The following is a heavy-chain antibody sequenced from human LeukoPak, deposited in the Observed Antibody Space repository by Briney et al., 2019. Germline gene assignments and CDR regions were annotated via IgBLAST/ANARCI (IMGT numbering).Heavy chain of an antibody. J-gene: IGHJ6*03. CDR3: ARDQLRFNVYYMDV. CDR2: IRYDGSNK. CDR1: GFTFSSYG. D-gene: IGHD3-3*01. Sequence: PGGSLRLSCAASGFTFSSYGMHWVRQAPGKGLEWVAFIRYDGSNKYYADPVKGRFTISRDNSKNTLYLQMNSLRAEDTALYYCARDQLRFNVYYMDVWGKGTTVTVSS. V-gene: IGHV3-30*02.